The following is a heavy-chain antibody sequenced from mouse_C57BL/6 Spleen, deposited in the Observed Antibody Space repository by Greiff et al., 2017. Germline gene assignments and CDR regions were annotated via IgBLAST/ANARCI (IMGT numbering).Heavy chain of an antibody. CDR3: ARRSSDAMDY. V-gene: IGHV1-61*01. D-gene: IGHD1-1*01. CDR1: GYTFTSSW. Sequence: QVQLQQPGAELVRPGSSVKLSCKASGYTFTSSWMDWVKQRPGQGLEWIGNIYPSDSETHYNQTFKDKATLTVDKSSSTAYMQRSSLTSEDSAVYYGARRSSDAMDYWGQGTSVTVSS. J-gene: IGHJ4*01. CDR2: IYPSDSET.